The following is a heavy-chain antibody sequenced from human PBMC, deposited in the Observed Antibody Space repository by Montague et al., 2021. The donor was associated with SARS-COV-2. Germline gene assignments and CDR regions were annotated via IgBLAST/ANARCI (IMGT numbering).Heavy chain of an antibody. CDR2: IFYSGST. D-gene: IGHD3-10*01. J-gene: IGHJ4*02. V-gene: IGHV4-39*01. CDR1: GGSISSSSYY. Sequence: SETLSLTCTVSGGSISSSSYYWGWIRQPPGKGLEWIGSIFYSGSTDRNPSLKSRVTISVDTSKNQFSLKLSSVTAADTAVYYCASMVRAQVYYFDYWGQGTLVTVSS. CDR3: ASMVRAQVYYFDY.